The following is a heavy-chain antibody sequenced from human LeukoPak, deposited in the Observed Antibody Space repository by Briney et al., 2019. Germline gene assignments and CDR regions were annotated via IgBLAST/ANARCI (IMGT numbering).Heavy chain of an antibody. J-gene: IGHJ3*02. Sequence: ASVKVSCKTSGYTFTNYGISWVRQAPGLGLEWMGWISAYNGNTNYAQKVQGRVTVTTDTSTSTAYMELRSLRFDDTAEYYCARDQSVRLLQTSSTYFKHVFAIWGQGSMVTVSS. D-gene: IGHD6-13*01. V-gene: IGHV1-18*01. CDR2: ISAYNGNT. CDR3: ARDQSVRLLQTSSTYFKHVFAI. CDR1: GYTFTNYG.